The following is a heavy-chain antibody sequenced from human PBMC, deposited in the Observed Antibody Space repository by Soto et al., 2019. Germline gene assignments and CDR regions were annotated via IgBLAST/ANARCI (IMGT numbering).Heavy chain of an antibody. CDR3: ANYDSSGYYYYAFDI. D-gene: IGHD3-22*01. Sequence: SSETLSLTCTVSGGSISSSSYYWGWIRQPPGKGLEWIGSIYYSGSTYYNPSLKSRVTISVDTSKNQFSLKLSSVTAADTAVYYCANYDSSGYYYYAFDIWGQGTMVTVSS. V-gene: IGHV4-39*01. CDR2: IYYSGST. CDR1: GGSISSSSYY. J-gene: IGHJ3*02.